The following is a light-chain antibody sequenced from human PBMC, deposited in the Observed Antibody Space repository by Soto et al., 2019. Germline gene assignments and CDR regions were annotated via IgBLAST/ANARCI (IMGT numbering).Light chain of an antibody. V-gene: IGLV1-40*01. J-gene: IGLJ1*01. Sequence: QSVLTQPPSVSGAPGQRVTISCTGSSANIGAGYDIHWYQQLPGTAPKLLIYGNSNRPSGVPDRFSGSKSGTSASLAITGLQAEDEADYYCQSYDSSLSGSVXGTGTKVTV. CDR2: GNS. CDR1: SANIGAGYD. CDR3: QSYDSSLSGSV.